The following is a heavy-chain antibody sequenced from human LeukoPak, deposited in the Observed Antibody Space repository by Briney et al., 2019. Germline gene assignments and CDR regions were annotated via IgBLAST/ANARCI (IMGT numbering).Heavy chain of an antibody. J-gene: IGHJ5*02. CDR1: GYSFTNYW. D-gene: IGHD5-18*01. V-gene: IGHV5-51*01. Sequence: PGESLKISCKCSGYSFTNYWIAWVRQMPGKGLEWMGAINSGGSHIRYSTSFQGQVTISTDKSISTAYLQWSSLKASDTAIYYCARKNPTALRNNWFDPWGQGTLVTVSS. CDR3: ARKNPTALRNNWFDP. CDR2: INSGGSHI.